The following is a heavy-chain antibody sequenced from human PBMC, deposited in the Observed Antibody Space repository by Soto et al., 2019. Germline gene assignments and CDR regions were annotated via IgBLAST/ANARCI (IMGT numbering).Heavy chain of an antibody. V-gene: IGHV1-69*01. CDR2: IIPIIGPA. D-gene: IGHD3-9*01. J-gene: IGHJ5*02. Sequence: QVQLVQSGAEVKRPGSSVKLSCKASGGTFTYYGISWVRQAPGQGLEWMGGIIPIIGPATYAQKFQGRVTITADQSTSTAYMELSSLGSEDTALYYCARDLGPTIAGHPRRETYGWLDPWGEGTLVTVSS. CDR1: GGTFTYYG. CDR3: ARDLGPTIAGHPRRETYGWLDP.